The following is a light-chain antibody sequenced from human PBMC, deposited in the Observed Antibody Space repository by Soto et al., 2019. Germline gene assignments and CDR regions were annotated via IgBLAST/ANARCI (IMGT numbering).Light chain of an antibody. Sequence: EIVLTQSPATLSLSPGERATLSCRASQSINIYLAWYQQRPGQAPRLLIYNAFNRATDIPGRFSGSGSGTDFTLTISSLEPEDCAIYYCQQRYNWPRTFGQGTKVEI. V-gene: IGKV3-11*01. CDR1: QSINIY. CDR2: NAF. CDR3: QQRYNWPRT. J-gene: IGKJ1*01.